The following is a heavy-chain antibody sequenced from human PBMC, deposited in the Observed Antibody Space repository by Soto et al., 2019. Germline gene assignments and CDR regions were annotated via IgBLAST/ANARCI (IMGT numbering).Heavy chain of an antibody. CDR1: GYTFINYG. J-gene: IGHJ5*02. Sequence: RASVKVSCKASGYTFINYGIDWLRQAPGQGLEWVGWISPYNAKTNYAHKFQGRVTMTTDTATRTVYMELRSLRSDDTAVYYCAREGPNYYDSSGNYGRWFDPWGQGTLVTVSS. V-gene: IGHV1-18*01. D-gene: IGHD3-22*01. CDR2: ISPYNAKT. CDR3: AREGPNYYDSSGNYGRWFDP.